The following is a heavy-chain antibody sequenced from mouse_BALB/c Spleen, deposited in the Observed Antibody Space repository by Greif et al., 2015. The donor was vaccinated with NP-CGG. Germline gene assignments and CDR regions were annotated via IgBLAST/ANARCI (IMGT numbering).Heavy chain of an antibody. Sequence: QVQLQQSGAELVRPGTSVKVSCKASGYAFTNYLIEWVKQRPGQGLEWIGVINPGSGGTNYNEKFKGKATLTADKSSSTAYMQLSSLTSDDSAVYFCARSYYGTGFAYWGQGTLVTVSA. J-gene: IGHJ3*01. V-gene: IGHV1-54*03. CDR2: INPGSGGT. CDR3: ARSYYGTGFAY. CDR1: GYAFTNYL. D-gene: IGHD1-1*01.